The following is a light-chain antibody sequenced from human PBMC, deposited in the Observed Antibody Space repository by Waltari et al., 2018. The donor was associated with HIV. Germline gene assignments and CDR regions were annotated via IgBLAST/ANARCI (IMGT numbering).Light chain of an antibody. Sequence: QSVLTQPPSVSAAPGQKVTISCSGSSSNIGNHYVSWYQQLPGTAPQLLVNDKNNRPPAMPARCPGATSGTSATLGTTRRPTGDEADDYCGTSDSSRSAGVFGGGTKLTVL. CDR3: GTSDSSRSAGV. CDR2: DKN. V-gene: IGLV1-51*01. CDR1: SSNIGNHY. J-gene: IGLJ3*02.